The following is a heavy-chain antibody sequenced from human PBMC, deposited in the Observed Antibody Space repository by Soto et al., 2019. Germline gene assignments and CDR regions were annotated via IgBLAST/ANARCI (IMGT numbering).Heavy chain of an antibody. V-gene: IGHV4-59*01. J-gene: IGHJ5*02. Sequence: SETLSLTGTVSGGSISSYYWSWIRQPPGKGLEWIGYMYYSGSTNYNPSLKSRVTISVDTSKNQFSLKLSSVTAADTAVYYCASDRLDTSNWFGPWGQGTLVTVSS. CDR1: GGSISSYY. D-gene: IGHD5-18*01. CDR3: ASDRLDTSNWFGP. CDR2: MYYSGST.